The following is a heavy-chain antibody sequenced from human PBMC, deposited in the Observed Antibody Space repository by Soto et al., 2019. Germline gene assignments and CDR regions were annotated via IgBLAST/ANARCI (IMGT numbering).Heavy chain of an antibody. Sequence: EVQLVESGGGLVQPGGSLRLSCATSGFPFSSYWMSWVRQTPEKGLEWVANINQGGTEIYYVDSVKGRFTISRDNPKNLLYLQMDSLRAEDTAVYYCGRGYARCDYWGQGTPVTVSS. V-gene: IGHV3-7*03. J-gene: IGHJ4*02. CDR1: GFPFSSYW. CDR3: GRGYARCDY. D-gene: IGHD2-2*01. CDR2: INQGGTEI.